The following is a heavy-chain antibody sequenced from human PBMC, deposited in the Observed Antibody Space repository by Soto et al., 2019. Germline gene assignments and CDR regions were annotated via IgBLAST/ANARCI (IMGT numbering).Heavy chain of an antibody. CDR1: GYSFTGCF. V-gene: IGHV1-2*02. Sequence: ASVKVSCNASGYSFTGCFTQWMRQAPGQGLEWMGWINLSSGGTNYAQKFQGRVTMTRDTSSSTAYMELSRLRSDDTAVYYCARGGDTAMVYHGMDVWGQGTTVPVSS. CDR2: INLSSGGT. D-gene: IGHD5-18*01. CDR3: ARGGDTAMVYHGMDV. J-gene: IGHJ6*02.